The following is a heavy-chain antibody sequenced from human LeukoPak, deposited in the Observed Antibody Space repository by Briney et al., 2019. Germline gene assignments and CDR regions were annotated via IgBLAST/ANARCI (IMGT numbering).Heavy chain of an antibody. J-gene: IGHJ6*02. D-gene: IGHD2-15*01. V-gene: IGHV4-39*01. CDR1: GGSISSSSYY. Sequence: PSETLSLTCTVSGGSISSSSYYWGWIRQPPGKGLEWIGSIYYSGSTYYNPSLKSRVTISVDTSKNQFSLKLSSVTAADTAVYYCAVLDIVVVVGPYYYGMDVWGQGTTVTVSS. CDR2: IYYSGST. CDR3: AVLDIVVVVGPYYYGMDV.